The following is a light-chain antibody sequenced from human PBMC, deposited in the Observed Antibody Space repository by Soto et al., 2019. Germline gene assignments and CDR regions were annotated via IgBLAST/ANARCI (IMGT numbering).Light chain of an antibody. CDR3: QQSYITPYT. Sequence: DIQMTQSPSSLSASVGDRVTITCRASQSISNYLNWYQQKVGKAPKLLIHAASSLQSGVPSRFSGSSSGKDFTLTISSLKPEDFATYYCQQSYITPYTFGRGTKLEIK. CDR1: QSISNY. J-gene: IGKJ2*01. V-gene: IGKV1-39*01. CDR2: AAS.